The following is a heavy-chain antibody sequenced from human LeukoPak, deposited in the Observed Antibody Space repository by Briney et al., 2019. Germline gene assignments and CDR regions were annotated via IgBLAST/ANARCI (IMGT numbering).Heavy chain of an antibody. Sequence: GESLKISCKGSGYSFTSYWIGWVRQMPGKGLEWMGIIYPGDSDTRYSPSFQGQVTFSADKSISTAYLQWSSLKASDTAMYYCARLVVPNFSYYYYMDVWGKGTTVTVSS. CDR2: IYPGDSDT. V-gene: IGHV5-51*01. D-gene: IGHD2-15*01. CDR1: GYSFTSYW. CDR3: ARLVVPNFSYYYYMDV. J-gene: IGHJ6*03.